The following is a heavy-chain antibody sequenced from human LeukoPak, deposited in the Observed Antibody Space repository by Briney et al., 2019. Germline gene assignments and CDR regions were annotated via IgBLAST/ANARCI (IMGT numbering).Heavy chain of an antibody. D-gene: IGHD3-10*01. J-gene: IGHJ4*02. CDR3: ARDSGEVPDY. CDR2: INPNNGGT. V-gene: IGHV1-2*02. CDR1: GYTFNGYY. Sequence: GASAKVSCKSSGYTFNGYYMHWVRQAPGQGLEWMGWINPNNGGTKYAQNFQGRVTMTRDTSISTAYMELDRLRFDDTAVYYCARDSGEVPDYWGQGTLVTVSS.